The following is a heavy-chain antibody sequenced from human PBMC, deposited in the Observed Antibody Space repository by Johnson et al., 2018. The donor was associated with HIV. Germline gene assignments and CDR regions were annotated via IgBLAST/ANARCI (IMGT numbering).Heavy chain of an antibody. CDR2: IKQDGSEK. V-gene: IGHV3-7*05. D-gene: IGHD3-22*01. CDR1: GFTFSSFW. CDR3: ARDFDNHYSCDSSGYYLGDAFDI. J-gene: IGHJ3*02. Sequence: VQLVESGGGLVQPGGSLRLSCAASGFTFSSFWMTWVRQAPGKGLEWVANIKQDGSEKYYVDSVKGRFTISRDNAKNSLYLQMNSLRDEDTAVYYGARDFDNHYSCDSSGYYLGDAFDIWGQGTMVTVSS.